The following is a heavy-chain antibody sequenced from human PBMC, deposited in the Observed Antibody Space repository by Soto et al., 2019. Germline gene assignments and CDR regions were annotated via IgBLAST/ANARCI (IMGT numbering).Heavy chain of an antibody. J-gene: IGHJ5*02. CDR1: GFTFSSYG. D-gene: IGHD6-13*01. CDR2: IWYDGSNK. V-gene: IGHV3-33*01. CDR3: ARGAAAGTGNWFDP. Sequence: QVQLVESGGGVVQPGRSLRLSCAASGFTFSSYGMHWVRQAPGKGLEWVAVIWYDGSNKYYADSVKGRFTISRDNSKNTLYLQMNSLRAEDTAVYYCARGAAAGTGNWFDPWGQGTLVTVSS.